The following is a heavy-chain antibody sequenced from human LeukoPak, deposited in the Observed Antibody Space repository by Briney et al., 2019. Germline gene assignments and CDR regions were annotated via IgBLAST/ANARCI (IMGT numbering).Heavy chain of an antibody. D-gene: IGHD2-2*01. J-gene: IGHJ4*02. V-gene: IGHV3-53*01. Sequence: GGSLRLSCAASGFTVSSNYMSWVRQAPGKGLEWVSVIYSGGSTYYADSVKGRFTISRDSSKNTLYLQMNSLSAEDTALYYCARGCSTRCYAGTMFDYWGQGTLVTVSS. CDR1: GFTVSSNY. CDR2: IYSGGST. CDR3: ARGCSTRCYAGTMFDY.